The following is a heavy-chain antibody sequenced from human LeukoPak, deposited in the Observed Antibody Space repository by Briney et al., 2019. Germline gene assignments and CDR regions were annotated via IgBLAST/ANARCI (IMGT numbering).Heavy chain of an antibody. CDR2: ISAYNGNT. CDR1: GYTFTSYG. J-gene: IGHJ4*02. Sequence: ASVKVSCKASGYTFTSYGISWVRQAPGQGLEWMGWISAYNGNTNYAQKLQGRVTMTTDTSTSTAYMELRSLRSDDTAIYYCVKLTQSYCDSRSDYWGQGTLVTVSS. D-gene: IGHD3-22*01. V-gene: IGHV1-18*01. CDR3: VKLTQSYCDSRSDY.